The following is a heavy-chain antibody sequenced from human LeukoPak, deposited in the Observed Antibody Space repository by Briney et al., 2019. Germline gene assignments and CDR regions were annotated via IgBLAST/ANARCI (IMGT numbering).Heavy chain of an antibody. V-gene: IGHV3-23*01. CDR1: GFTFSSYA. J-gene: IGHJ4*02. D-gene: IGHD5-12*01. CDR2: ISGSGGSA. Sequence: PGGSLRLSCAASGFTFSSYAMSWVRQAPGKGLEWVSAISGSGGSAYYADSVKGRFTISRDNSKNTLYLQMNSLRAEDTAVYYCAKHRGRDGGYPFDYWGQGTLVTVSS. CDR3: AKHRGRDGGYPFDY.